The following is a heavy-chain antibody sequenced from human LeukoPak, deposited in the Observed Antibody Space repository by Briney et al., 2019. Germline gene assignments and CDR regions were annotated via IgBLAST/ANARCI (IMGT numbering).Heavy chain of an antibody. D-gene: IGHD6-13*01. CDR2: IYNSGST. J-gene: IGHJ5*02. CDR3: AKAVAAAGRFGFDP. Sequence: PSETLSLTCTVSGGSISTYYSSWIRQPPGKGLEWIGYIYNSGSTNYKPSLQSRVTISVDTSKNQFSLRLTSVTAADTAVYYCAKAVAAAGRFGFDPWGQGTLVTVSS. CDR1: GGSISTYY. V-gene: IGHV4-59*01.